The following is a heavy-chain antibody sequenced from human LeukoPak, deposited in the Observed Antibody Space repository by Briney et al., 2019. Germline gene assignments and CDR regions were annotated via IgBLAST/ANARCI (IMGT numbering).Heavy chain of an antibody. CDR3: ARGLIAARPSAPDY. CDR1: GFTFSSYT. D-gene: IGHD6-6*01. Sequence: GGSLRLSCAASGFTFSSYTMNWVRQAPGKGLEWVSSITSSSSYIYYADSVKGRFTISRDNAKNSLYLQMNSLRAEDTAVYYCARGLIAARPSAPDYWGQGTLVTVSS. CDR2: ITSSSSYI. J-gene: IGHJ4*02. V-gene: IGHV3-21*01.